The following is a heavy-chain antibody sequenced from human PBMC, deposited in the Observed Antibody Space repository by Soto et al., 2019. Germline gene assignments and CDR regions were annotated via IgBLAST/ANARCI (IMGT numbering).Heavy chain of an antibody. Sequence: QVQLVQSGAEVKKPGSSVKVSCKASGGTFSSYTISWVRQAPGQGLEWMGRIIPILGIANYAQKFQGRITITADKSTSTAYMELSSLRSEDTAVYYCGAYDYGDYVFDYWGQGTLVTVSS. D-gene: IGHD4-17*01. V-gene: IGHV1-69*02. CDR3: GAYDYGDYVFDY. J-gene: IGHJ4*02. CDR1: GGTFSSYT. CDR2: IIPILGIA.